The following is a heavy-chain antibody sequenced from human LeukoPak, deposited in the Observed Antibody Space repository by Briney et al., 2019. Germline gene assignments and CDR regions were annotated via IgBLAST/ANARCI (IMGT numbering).Heavy chain of an antibody. J-gene: IGHJ4*02. Sequence: SETLSLTCTVSSGSINNYHWSWLRQPAGKGLEWIGQIHTSGSTNYNPPLKSRVTMSIDTPENQFSLTIRPVTAADTAVYYCATRDISSGWSFDYWGQGTLVTVSS. CDR1: SGSINNYH. V-gene: IGHV4-4*07. CDR2: IHTSGST. CDR3: ATRDISSGWSFDY. D-gene: IGHD6-19*01.